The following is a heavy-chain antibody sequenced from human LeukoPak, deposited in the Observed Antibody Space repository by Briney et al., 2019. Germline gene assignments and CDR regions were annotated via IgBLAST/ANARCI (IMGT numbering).Heavy chain of an antibody. D-gene: IGHD3-22*01. V-gene: IGHV3-74*01. J-gene: IGHJ4*02. CDR1: GFTFSTYW. CDR3: ARDPYYYDSSGYYRDDYFDY. Sequence: PGGSLRLSCAASGFTFSTYWMHWVRQAPGKGLVWVSRFKSDGSTNYADSVKGRFTISRDNAKNTLYLQMNSLRAEDTAVYYCARDPYYYDSSGYYRDDYFDYWGQGTLVTVSS. CDR2: FKSDGST.